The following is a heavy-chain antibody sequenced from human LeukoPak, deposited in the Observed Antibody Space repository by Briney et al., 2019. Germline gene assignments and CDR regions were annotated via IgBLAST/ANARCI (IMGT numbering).Heavy chain of an antibody. D-gene: IGHD1-26*01. CDR2: ISSSSSYI. J-gene: IGHJ4*02. V-gene: IGHV3-21*01. CDR1: GFTFSSYS. CDR3: ARDKTNLGNYFAY. Sequence: GGSLRLSCAASGFTFSSYSMNWVRQAPGKGLEWVSSISSSSSYIYYAASVKGRFTISRDNAKNSLYLQMNSLRAEDTAVYYCARDKTNLGNYFAYWGQGTLVTVSS.